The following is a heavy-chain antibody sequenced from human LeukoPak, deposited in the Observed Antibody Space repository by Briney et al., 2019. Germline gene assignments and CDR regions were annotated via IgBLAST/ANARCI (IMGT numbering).Heavy chain of an antibody. D-gene: IGHD5-18*01. Sequence: ASVKGSCKASGYTFTSYGISWERQAPGQGLEWMGWISACNGNTNYAQKLQGRVTMTTDTSTSTAYMELRSLRSDDTAVYYCARALPHRRLMDTTMEQHWFDPWGQGTLVTVSS. J-gene: IGHJ5*02. V-gene: IGHV1-18*01. CDR1: GYTFTSYG. CDR3: ARALPHRRLMDTTMEQHWFDP. CDR2: ISACNGNT.